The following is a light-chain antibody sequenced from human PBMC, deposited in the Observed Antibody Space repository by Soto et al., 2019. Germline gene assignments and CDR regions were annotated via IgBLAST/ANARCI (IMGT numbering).Light chain of an antibody. V-gene: IGLV2-14*01. CDR2: EVT. Sequence: QSVLTQPASVSGSPGQSITISCTGTSSDVGGYNRVSRYQQHPDKAPKLIIYEVTNRPSGISNRFSGSKSGDTASLAISGLQAEDEADYYCYSYRSGSAHVFGTGTKVTVL. CDR3: YSYRSGSAHV. J-gene: IGLJ1*01. CDR1: SSDVGGYNR.